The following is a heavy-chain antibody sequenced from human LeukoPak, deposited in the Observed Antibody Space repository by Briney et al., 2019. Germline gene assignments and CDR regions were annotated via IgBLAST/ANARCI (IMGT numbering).Heavy chain of an antibody. CDR3: ARDEAGVF. Sequence: GGSLRLSCAASGFTFSTYGMHWVRQAPGKGLEWGAVIWYDGSNKYYADSVKGRFTISRDTAKNSLYLQMNSLRAEATAVYYGARDEAGVFWGQGALVTVSS. V-gene: IGHV3-33*08. CDR2: IWYDGSNK. D-gene: IGHD3-10*01. CDR1: GFTFSTYG. J-gene: IGHJ4*02.